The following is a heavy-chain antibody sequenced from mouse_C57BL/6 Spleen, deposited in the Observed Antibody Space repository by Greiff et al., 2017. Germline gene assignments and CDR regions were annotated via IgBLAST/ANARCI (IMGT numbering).Heavy chain of an antibody. CDR2: IDPSDSCT. CDR1: GYTFTSYW. D-gene: IGHD1-1*01. V-gene: IGHV1-50*01. J-gene: IGHJ2*01. CDR3: ARKIYYYARSYGGTDY. Sequence: VQLQQSGAELVKPGASVKLSCKASGYTFTSYWMQWVKQRPGQGLEWIGEIDPSDSCTNYNQKFKGKATLTVDTSSSTAYMQLSSLTSEDSAVYDCARKIYYYARSYGGTDYGGQGTTLTVSS.